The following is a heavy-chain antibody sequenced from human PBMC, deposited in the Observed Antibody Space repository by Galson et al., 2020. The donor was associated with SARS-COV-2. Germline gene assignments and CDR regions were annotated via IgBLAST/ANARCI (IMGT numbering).Heavy chain of an antibody. Sequence: GGSLRLSCAASGFTFSGYGMHWVRQAPGKGLEWAAFIRYDGSNKYYADSVKGRFTVSRDNSKNTLYLQMNSLRAEDTAVYYCAKDRAGSLTLLDAFDIWGQGTMVTVSS. D-gene: IGHD2-15*01. CDR2: IRYDGSNK. CDR3: AKDRAGSLTLLDAFDI. CDR1: GFTFSGYG. V-gene: IGHV3-30*02. J-gene: IGHJ3*02.